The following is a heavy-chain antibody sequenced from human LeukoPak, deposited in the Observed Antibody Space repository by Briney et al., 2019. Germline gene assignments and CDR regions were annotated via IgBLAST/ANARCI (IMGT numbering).Heavy chain of an antibody. CDR1: GYSFTRYW. J-gene: IGHJ4*02. CDR2: IYPGDSDT. CDR3: ALGMYSSGWRFDY. D-gene: IGHD6-19*01. V-gene: IGHV5-51*01. Sequence: GESLKISCKGSGYSFTRYWIGWVRQMPGKGLEWMGIIYPGDSDTRHRPSFQGQVTISADKSISTAYLQWSSLKASDTAMYYCALGMYSSGWRFDYWGQGTLVTVSS.